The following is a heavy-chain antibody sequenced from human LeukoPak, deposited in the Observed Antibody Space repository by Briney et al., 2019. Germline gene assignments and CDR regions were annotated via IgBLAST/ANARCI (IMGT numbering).Heavy chain of an antibody. Sequence: GGSLRLSCAASGFIFSHDGMHRVRQAPGKGLEWVAVIWSDGSNRFYADSVKGRFTISRDNSQNTVFLQMNSLRAEDTAMYYCARDAQRGFDYSNSLEYWGHGTLVTVSS. J-gene: IGHJ4*01. D-gene: IGHD4-11*01. CDR3: ARDAQRGFDYSNSLEY. V-gene: IGHV3-33*01. CDR2: IWSDGSNR. CDR1: GFIFSHDG.